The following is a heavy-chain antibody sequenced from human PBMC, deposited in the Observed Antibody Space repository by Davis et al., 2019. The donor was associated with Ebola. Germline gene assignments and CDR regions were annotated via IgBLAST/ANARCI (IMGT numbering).Heavy chain of an antibody. CDR3: ATLRRTITGMDDAFDI. Sequence: GEFPKTFRYGPGISLTRYCNGCVRSSGGKGAASMGIIYPGDTATRYSPSLRGQVTISADNSITTAYLQWSALRASDTAMYYCATLRRTITGMDDAFDIWGQGTLVTVSS. D-gene: IGHD1-20*01. V-gene: IGHV5-51*01. CDR2: IYPGDTAT. CDR1: GISLTRYC. J-gene: IGHJ3*02.